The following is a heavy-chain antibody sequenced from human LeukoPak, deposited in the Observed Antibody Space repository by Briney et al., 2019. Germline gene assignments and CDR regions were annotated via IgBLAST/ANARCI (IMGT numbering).Heavy chain of an antibody. D-gene: IGHD2-8*01. CDR2: INPNSGGT. Sequence: ASVKVSCKASGYTFTGSYIHWMRQAPGQGLEWMGWINPNSGGTKYAQNFQGRVTVTRDTSTSTAYMELSGLRADDTAVYYCARVAYRTKGVCINFDLWGQGTLVTVSS. CDR1: GYTFTGSY. J-gene: IGHJ4*02. V-gene: IGHV1-2*02. CDR3: ARVAYRTKGVCINFDL.